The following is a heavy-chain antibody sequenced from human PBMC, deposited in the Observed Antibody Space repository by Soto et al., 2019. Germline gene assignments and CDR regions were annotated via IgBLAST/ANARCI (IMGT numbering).Heavy chain of an antibody. CDR3: AKDMEGGDYVWGSYRPYYYGMDV. CDR2: ISWNSGSI. D-gene: IGHD3-16*02. Sequence: GGSLRLSCAASGFTFDDYAMHWVRQAPGKGLEWVSGISWNSGSIGYADSVKGRFTISRDNAKSSLYLQMNSLRAEDTALYYCAKDMEGGDYVWGSYRPYYYGMDVWGQGTTVTVSS. V-gene: IGHV3-9*01. CDR1: GFTFDDYA. J-gene: IGHJ6*02.